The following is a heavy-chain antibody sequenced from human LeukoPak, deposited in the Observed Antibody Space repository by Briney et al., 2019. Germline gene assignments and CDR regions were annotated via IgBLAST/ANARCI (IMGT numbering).Heavy chain of an antibody. CDR3: ARVPDWSGDQTPFDY. J-gene: IGHJ4*02. Sequence: GESLKFSCKGSGYSFTSYWIGWVRQMPGKGLEWMGIIYPGDSDTRYSPSFQGQVTISADKSISTAYLQWSSLKASDTAMYYCARVPDWSGDQTPFDYWGQGTLVTVSS. CDR2: IYPGDSDT. D-gene: IGHD3-3*01. V-gene: IGHV5-51*01. CDR1: GYSFTSYW.